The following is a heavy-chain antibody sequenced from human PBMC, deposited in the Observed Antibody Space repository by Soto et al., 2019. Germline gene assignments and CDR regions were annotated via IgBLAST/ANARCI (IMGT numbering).Heavy chain of an antibody. CDR1: GLTFSTYW. Sequence: EVQLVESGGGLVQPGGSLRLSCAASGLTFSTYWMTWVRRPPGKGLEWVANLDQDGSERYYVDSVRGRFTISRDNAKHSLYLQMNSLRAEDTAVYYCVCGGNFFVYWGQGTLVTVSP. CDR3: VCGGNFFVY. CDR2: LDQDGSER. D-gene: IGHD3-16*01. J-gene: IGHJ4*02. V-gene: IGHV3-7*01.